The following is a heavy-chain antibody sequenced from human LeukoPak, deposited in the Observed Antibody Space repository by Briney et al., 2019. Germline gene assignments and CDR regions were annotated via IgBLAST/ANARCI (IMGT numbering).Heavy chain of an antibody. Sequence: GGSLRLSCAASGFTFRSNWINWVRQAPGKGLEWVAHVQPDGSAKIYADSVKGRFTISRDNAKDSVYLQMNSLRVEDTAVYYCARDFFGWSSLGHWGQGTLVTVSS. CDR1: GFTFRSNW. V-gene: IGHV3-7*01. CDR3: ARDFFGWSSLGH. J-gene: IGHJ1*01. CDR2: VQPDGSAK. D-gene: IGHD6-19*01.